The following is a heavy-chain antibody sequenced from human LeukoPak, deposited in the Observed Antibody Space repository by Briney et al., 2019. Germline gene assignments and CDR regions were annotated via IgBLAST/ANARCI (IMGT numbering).Heavy chain of an antibody. V-gene: IGHV4-4*07. D-gene: IGHD6-13*01. CDR2: IYTSGST. Sequence: SETLSLTCTVSGGSISSYYWSWIRQPAGKGLEWIGRIYTSGSTNYNPSLKSRVTMSVDTSKNQFSLKLSSVTAADTAVYYCARVRNLKRIAAAGTGKANWFGPWGQGTLVTVSS. J-gene: IGHJ5*02. CDR3: ARVRNLKRIAAAGTGKANWFGP. CDR1: GGSISSYY.